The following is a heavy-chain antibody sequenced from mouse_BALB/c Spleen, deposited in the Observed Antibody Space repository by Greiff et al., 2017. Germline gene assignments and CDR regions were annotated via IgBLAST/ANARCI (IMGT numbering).Heavy chain of an antibody. CDR3: ASFLRNYAMDY. J-gene: IGHJ4*01. D-gene: IGHD1-1*01. Sequence: EVKLVESGPGLVKPSQSLSLTCTVTGYSITSDYAWNWIRQFPGNKLEWMGYISYSGSTSYNPSLKSRISITRDTSKNQFFLQLNSVTTEDTATYYCASFLRNYAMDYWGQGTSVTVSS. V-gene: IGHV3-2*02. CDR2: ISYSGST. CDR1: GYSITSDYA.